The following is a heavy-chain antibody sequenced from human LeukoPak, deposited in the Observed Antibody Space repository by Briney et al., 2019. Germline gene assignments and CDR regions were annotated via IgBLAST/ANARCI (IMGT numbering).Heavy chain of an antibody. D-gene: IGHD4-17*01. CDR1: GYTFTSYD. J-gene: IGHJ5*02. CDR2: IIPIFGTA. CDR3: ARDKRFGDYGDYRTEYNWFDP. V-gene: IGHV1-69*13. Sequence: SVKVPCKASGYTFTSYDISWVRQAPGQGLEWMGGIIPIFGTANYAQKFQGRVTITADESTSTAYMELSSLRSEDTAVYYCARDKRFGDYGDYRTEYNWFDPWGQGTLVTVSS.